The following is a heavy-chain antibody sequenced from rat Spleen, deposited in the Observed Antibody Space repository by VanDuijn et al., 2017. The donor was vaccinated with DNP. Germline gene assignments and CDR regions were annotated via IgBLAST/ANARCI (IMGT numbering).Heavy chain of an antibody. CDR2: ISYDGSTT. CDR3: ARPKFGVDYFDY. J-gene: IGHJ2*01. Sequence: EVQLVESGGGLVQPGRSLKLSCAASGFTFSDYNMAWVRQAPKKGLEWVATISYDGSTTYYRDSVKGRFTISRDNAKNTQYLQMESLRSEDTATYYCARPKFGVDYFDYWGQGVMVTVSS. V-gene: IGHV5-7*01. D-gene: IGHD4-3*01. CDR1: GFTFSDYN.